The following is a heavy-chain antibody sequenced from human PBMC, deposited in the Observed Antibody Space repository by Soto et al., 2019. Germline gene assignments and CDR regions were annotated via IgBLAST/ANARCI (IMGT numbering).Heavy chain of an antibody. Sequence: ASVKVSCKASGGTFSSYAISWVRQAPGQGLEWMGGIIPIFGTANYAQKFQGRVTITADESTSTAYMELSSLRSEDTAVYYCARGGLRCGGDCYPYYFDYWGQGTLVTVSS. CDR3: ARGGLRCGGDCYPYYFDY. CDR2: IIPIFGTA. CDR1: GGTFSSYA. J-gene: IGHJ4*02. D-gene: IGHD2-21*02. V-gene: IGHV1-69*13.